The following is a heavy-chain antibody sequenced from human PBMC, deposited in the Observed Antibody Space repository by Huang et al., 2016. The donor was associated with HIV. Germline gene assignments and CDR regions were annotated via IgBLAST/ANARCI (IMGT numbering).Heavy chain of an antibody. CDR3: ARDLIEGIMDYWYFDL. D-gene: IGHD3-16*01. J-gene: IGHJ2*01. V-gene: IGHV1-69*13. Sequence: QVQLVQSGAEVKKPGSSVKVSCKASGGTFGSYAISWVRQAPGQGLEWVGGIIPFYNRANYAQKFQGRVTITADESTSTAYMELSSLRSEDTAVYYCARDLIEGIMDYWYFDLWGRGTLVTVSS. CDR1: GGTFGSYA. CDR2: IIPFYNRA.